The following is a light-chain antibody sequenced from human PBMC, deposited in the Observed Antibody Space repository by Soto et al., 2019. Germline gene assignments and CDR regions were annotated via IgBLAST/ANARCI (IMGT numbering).Light chain of an antibody. Sequence: DIQMTQSPSYLSASVGGTVSVTCRASQGVRGWLAWYQQKPGEAPKLLIYDASALPRGVPSRFSGSGSGTKFTLTIASLQPDDFATYYCQQYETFSGTFGPGTKVDIK. CDR1: QGVRGW. V-gene: IGKV1-5*01. CDR2: DAS. J-gene: IGKJ1*01. CDR3: QQYETFSGT.